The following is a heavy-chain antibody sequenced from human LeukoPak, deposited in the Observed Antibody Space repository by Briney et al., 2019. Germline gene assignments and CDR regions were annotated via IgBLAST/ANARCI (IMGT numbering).Heavy chain of an antibody. D-gene: IGHD3-3*01. CDR3: ARDRVEWELPLVMDV. V-gene: IGHV4-39*07. J-gene: IGHJ6*02. CDR1: GGSMSSSSYY. Sequence: SETLSLTCTVSGGSMSSSSYYWGWIRQPPGKGLEWIGSIYYSGSTYYTPSLKSRVPISVHPSKNQFSLKLSSVPAADTAVYYCARDRVEWELPLVMDVWRQGTTVTVSS. CDR2: IYYSGST.